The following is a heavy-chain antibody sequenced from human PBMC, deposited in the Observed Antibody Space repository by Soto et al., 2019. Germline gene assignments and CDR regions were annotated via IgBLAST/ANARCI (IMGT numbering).Heavy chain of an antibody. CDR1: RGSLSGDY. CDR3: ARVPLRGTSSYYMDV. Sequence: KTSETLSLTCVVYRGSLSGDYWSWIRQPPGKGLEWIGEINHSGSTHYSPSLKSRVTMSVDTSKNHFSVKLTSVTAADTATYYCARVPLRGTSSYYMDVWATGTTVTVSS. CDR2: INHSGST. J-gene: IGHJ6*03. D-gene: IGHD1-1*01. V-gene: IGHV4-34*01.